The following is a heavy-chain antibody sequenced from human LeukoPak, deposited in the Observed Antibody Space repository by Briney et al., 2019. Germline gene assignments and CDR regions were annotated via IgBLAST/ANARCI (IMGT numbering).Heavy chain of an antibody. Sequence: SETLSLTCTVSGGSINSGSYYWSWIRQPAGKGLEWIGRIYTSGSTKYNPSLKSRVTISLDTSKNQFSLKLSSVTAADTAVYYCARDVQGAYCSSTSCYNWFDPWGQGTLVTVSS. V-gene: IGHV4-61*02. CDR2: IYTSGST. J-gene: IGHJ5*02. CDR3: ARDVQGAYCSSTSCYNWFDP. D-gene: IGHD2-2*01. CDR1: GGSINSGSYY.